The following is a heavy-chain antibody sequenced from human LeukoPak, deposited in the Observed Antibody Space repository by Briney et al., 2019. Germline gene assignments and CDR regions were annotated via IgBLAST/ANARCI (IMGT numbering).Heavy chain of an antibody. Sequence: PGGSLRLSCAASGFTFSSYGMHWVRQAPGKGLEWVAVISYDGSNKYYADSVKGRFTISRDNSKNTLYLQMNSLRAEDTAVYYCAREFSGNWNYGYFDYWGQGTLVTVSS. CDR2: ISYDGSNK. D-gene: IGHD1-7*01. CDR3: AREFSGNWNYGYFDY. J-gene: IGHJ4*02. CDR1: GFTFSSYG. V-gene: IGHV3-30*03.